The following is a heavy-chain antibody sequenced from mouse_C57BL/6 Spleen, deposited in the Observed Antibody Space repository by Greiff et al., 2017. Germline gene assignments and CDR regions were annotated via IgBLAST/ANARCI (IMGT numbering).Heavy chain of an antibody. Sequence: QVQLKQSGAELVKPGASVKISCKASGYAFSSYWMNWVKQRPGKGLEWIGQIYPGDGDTNYNGKFKGKATLTADKSSSTAYMQLSSLTSEDSAVYFCAPTMVTTEAWFAYWGQGTLVTVSA. V-gene: IGHV1-80*01. J-gene: IGHJ3*01. CDR1: GYAFSSYW. CDR3: APTMVTTEAWFAY. CDR2: IYPGDGDT. D-gene: IGHD2-9*01.